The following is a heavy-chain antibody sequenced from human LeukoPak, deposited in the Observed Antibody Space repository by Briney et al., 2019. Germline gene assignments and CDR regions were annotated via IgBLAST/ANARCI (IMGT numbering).Heavy chain of an antibody. V-gene: IGHV4-39*01. Sequence: PSETLSLTCTVSGGSISSSSYYWGRIRQPPGKGLEWIGSIYYSGSTYYNPSLKSRVTISVDTSKNQFSLKLSSVTAADTAVYYCARKLWFGDTGLLDAFDIWGQGTMVTVSS. CDR3: ARKLWFGDTGLLDAFDI. CDR2: IYYSGST. J-gene: IGHJ3*02. CDR1: GGSISSSSYY. D-gene: IGHD3-10*01.